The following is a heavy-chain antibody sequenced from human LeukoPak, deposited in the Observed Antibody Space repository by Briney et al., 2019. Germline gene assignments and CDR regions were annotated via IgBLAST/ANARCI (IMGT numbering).Heavy chain of an antibody. CDR2: TRNRPNSYST. CDR1: GFSFGDHY. V-gene: IGHV3-72*01. J-gene: IGHJ4*02. CDR3: ARAQYCTTTTGYKTWDY. D-gene: IGHD2-8*01. Sequence: GGSVRLSCAASGFSFGDHYMDWVRQAPGKGLEWVARTRNRPNSYSTEYAASVKGRFTISRDVSKNSVYLQMNSLEIEDTAVYYCARAQYCTTTTGYKTWDYWGQGTLVTVYS.